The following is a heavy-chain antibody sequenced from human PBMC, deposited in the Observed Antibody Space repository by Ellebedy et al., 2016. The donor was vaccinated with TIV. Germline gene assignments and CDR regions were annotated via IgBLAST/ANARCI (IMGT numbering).Heavy chain of an antibody. CDR1: GFTFSSYW. D-gene: IGHD6-19*01. CDR2: INSDGSST. J-gene: IGHJ4*02. Sequence: PGGSLRLSCEASGFTFSSYWMHWVRQAPGKGLVWVSRINSDGSSTSYADSVKGRFTISRDNAKNTLYLQMNSLSAEDTDVYYCARGPDSSGGYRGFDYWGQGTLVTVSS. V-gene: IGHV3-74*01. CDR3: ARGPDSSGGYRGFDY.